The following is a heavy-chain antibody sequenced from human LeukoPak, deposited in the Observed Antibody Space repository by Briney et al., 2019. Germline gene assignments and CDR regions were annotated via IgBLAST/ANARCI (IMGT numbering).Heavy chain of an antibody. Sequence: PSETLSLTCTVSGGSMSSHYWSWIRQPPGKGLEWIGYISYIGSTNYNPSLKSRVTISVDPSKNQFSLKLSSVTAADAAVYFCARDPTTVTKGLDIWGQGTMVTVSS. J-gene: IGHJ3*02. CDR1: GGSMSSHY. D-gene: IGHD4-17*01. CDR3: ARDPTTVTKGLDI. V-gene: IGHV4-59*11. CDR2: ISYIGST.